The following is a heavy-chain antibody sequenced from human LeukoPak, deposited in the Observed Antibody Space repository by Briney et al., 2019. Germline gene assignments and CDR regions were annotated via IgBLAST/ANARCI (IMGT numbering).Heavy chain of an antibody. CDR3: AKDVSAVTTYYMDV. Sequence: GGSLRLSCEASGFTFSSYAMSWVRQAPGKGLEWVSAISGSGGSTYYADSVKGRFTISRDNSKKTLYLQMNSLRAEDTAVYYCAKDVSAVTTYYMDVWGKGTTVTVSS. CDR1: GFTFSSYA. CDR2: ISGSGGST. V-gene: IGHV3-23*01. D-gene: IGHD4-17*01. J-gene: IGHJ6*03.